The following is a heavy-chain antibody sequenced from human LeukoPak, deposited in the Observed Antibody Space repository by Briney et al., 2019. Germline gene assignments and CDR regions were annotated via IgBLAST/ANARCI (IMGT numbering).Heavy chain of an antibody. CDR1: GYTFTGYY. D-gene: IGHD5-18*01. Sequence: ASVKVSCKASGYTFTGYYMHWVRQAPGQGLEWMGWINPNSGGTNYAQKFQGRVTMTRDTSISTAYMELSKLRSDDTAVYYCARGVTATYGMDVWGQGTTVTVSS. CDR3: ARGVTATYGMDV. J-gene: IGHJ6*02. V-gene: IGHV1-2*02. CDR2: INPNSGGT.